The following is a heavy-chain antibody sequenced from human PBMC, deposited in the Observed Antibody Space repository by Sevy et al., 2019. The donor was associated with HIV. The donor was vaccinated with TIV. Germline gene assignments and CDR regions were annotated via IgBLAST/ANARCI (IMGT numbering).Heavy chain of an antibody. D-gene: IGHD6-19*01. CDR1: GGSFSGYY. J-gene: IGHJ6*02. CDR2: INHSGST. CDR3: ARVPLGIAVAGTYYYYYYGMDV. Sequence: SETLSLTCAVYGGSFSGYYWSWIRQPPGKGLEWIGEINHSGSTNYNPSLKSRVTISVDTSKNQFSLKLSSVTAADTAVYYCARVPLGIAVAGTYYYYYYGMDVWGQGTTVTVSS. V-gene: IGHV4-34*01.